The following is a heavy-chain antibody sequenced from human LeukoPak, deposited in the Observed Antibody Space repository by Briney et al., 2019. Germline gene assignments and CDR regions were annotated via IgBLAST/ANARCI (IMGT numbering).Heavy chain of an antibody. CDR2: MYGSGGGYDT. D-gene: IGHD1-26*01. CDR3: AKSGVWSGSWYYCHLDL. J-gene: IGHJ2*01. CDR1: GFTFDNYA. V-gene: IGHV3-23*01. Sequence: GGSLRLSCTASGFTFDNYAMTWVRQAPGKGLEWVAAMYGSGGGYDTFYADSVKARFTVSRDNSKSTLFLQLTSLRADDTAVYYCAKSGVWSGSWYYCHLDLWGRGTLVTVSS.